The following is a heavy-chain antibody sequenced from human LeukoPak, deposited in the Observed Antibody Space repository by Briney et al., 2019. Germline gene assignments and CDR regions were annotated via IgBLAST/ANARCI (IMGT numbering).Heavy chain of an antibody. CDR3: ASNVDIVATIVGY. D-gene: IGHD5-12*01. CDR2: IYTSGST. Sequence: SETLSLTCTVSGGSISSGSYYWSWIRQPAGKGLEWIGRIYTSGSTNYNPSLKSRVTISVDTSKNQFSLKLSSVTAADTAVYYCASNVDIVATIVGYWGQGTLVTVSS. J-gene: IGHJ4*02. CDR1: GGSISSGSYY. V-gene: IGHV4-61*02.